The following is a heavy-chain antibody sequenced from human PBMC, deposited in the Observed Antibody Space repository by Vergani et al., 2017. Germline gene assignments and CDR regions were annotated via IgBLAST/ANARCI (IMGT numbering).Heavy chain of an antibody. CDR2: INTNTGNP. V-gene: IGHV7-4-1*02. CDR1: GYTFTTYA. Sequence: QVQLVQSGSELKKPGASVKVSCKASGYTFTTYAMNWVRQAPGQGLEWMGWINTNTGNPTYAQGFTGRFVFSLDTSVSTAYLQITRLKAEDTAGYYCARESGYYDSSGYYYHLYGMDVWGQETTVTVSS. CDR3: ARESGYYDSSGYYYHLYGMDV. D-gene: IGHD3-22*01. J-gene: IGHJ6*02.